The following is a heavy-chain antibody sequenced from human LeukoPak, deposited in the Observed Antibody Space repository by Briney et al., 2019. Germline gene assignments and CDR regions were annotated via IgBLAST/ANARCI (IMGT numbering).Heavy chain of an antibody. D-gene: IGHD4-23*01. CDR3: ARGNSRWSTPTSSYYYRMDV. CDR2: IIPILGTA. V-gene: IGHV1-69*01. J-gene: IGHJ6*02. CDR1: GGAFSNYA. Sequence: SVKVSCKASGGAFSNYAVTWVRQAPGQGLEWMGGIIPILGTANYAQKFQDRVTLTADESTSTAYMELSSLRSEDTAMYYCARGNSRWSTPTSSYYYRMDVWGQGTTVTVSS.